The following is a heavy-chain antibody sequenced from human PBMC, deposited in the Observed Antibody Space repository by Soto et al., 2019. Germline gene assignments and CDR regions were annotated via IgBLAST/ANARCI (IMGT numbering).Heavy chain of an antibody. J-gene: IGHJ1*01. CDR3: ARQNDYGDYVSYFHH. D-gene: IGHD4-17*01. CDR2: MNPNSGNT. Sequence: ASVKVSCTASGYTFSSYDINWVRQAPGQGLEWMGWMNPNSGNTGYEQKFQGRVTMTRNTSISTAYMELSSLRSEDTAVYYCARQNDYGDYVSYFHHWGQGTQVTSPQ. CDR1: GYTFSSYD. V-gene: IGHV1-8*01.